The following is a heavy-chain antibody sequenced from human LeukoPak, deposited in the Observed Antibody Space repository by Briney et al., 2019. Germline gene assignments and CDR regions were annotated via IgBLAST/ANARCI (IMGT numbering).Heavy chain of an antibody. CDR2: IYHSGST. CDR1: GYSISSGYY. V-gene: IGHV4-38-2*02. D-gene: IGHD6-13*01. CDR3: ARGSSWGYYYYYMDV. J-gene: IGHJ6*03. Sequence: PSETLSLTCTVSGYSISSGYYWGWIRQPPGKGLEWIGSIYHSGSTNYNPSLKSRVTISVDTSKNQFSLKLSSVSAADTAVYYCARGSSWGYYYYYMDVWGKGTTVTVSS.